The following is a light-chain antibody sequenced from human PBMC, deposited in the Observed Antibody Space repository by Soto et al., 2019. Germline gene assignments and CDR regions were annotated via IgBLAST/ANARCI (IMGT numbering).Light chain of an antibody. CDR1: SSDVGGYNY. CDR3: SSYTITSTYV. Sequence: QSVLTQPASVSGSPGQSITISCTGTSSDVGGYNYVSWYQQHPGKAPKRMIYEVSDRASGVSNRFSGSKSGNTASLTISGLQAEDEADYYCSSYTITSTYVFGTRTKGTVL. J-gene: IGLJ1*01. CDR2: EVS. V-gene: IGLV2-14*01.